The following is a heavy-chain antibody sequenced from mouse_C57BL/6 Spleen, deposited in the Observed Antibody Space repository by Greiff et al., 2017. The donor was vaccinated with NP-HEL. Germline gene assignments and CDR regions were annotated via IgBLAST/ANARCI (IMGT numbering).Heavy chain of an antibody. D-gene: IGHD2-3*01. Sequence: QVQLKQSGAELVKPGASVKISCKASGYAFSSYWMNWVKQRPGKGLEWIGQIYPGDGDTNYNGKFKGKATLTADKSSSTAYMQLSSLTSEDSAVYFCARDDGYYLYFDVWGTGTTVTVSS. CDR2: IYPGDGDT. V-gene: IGHV1-80*01. CDR1: GYAFSSYW. J-gene: IGHJ1*03. CDR3: ARDDGYYLYFDV.